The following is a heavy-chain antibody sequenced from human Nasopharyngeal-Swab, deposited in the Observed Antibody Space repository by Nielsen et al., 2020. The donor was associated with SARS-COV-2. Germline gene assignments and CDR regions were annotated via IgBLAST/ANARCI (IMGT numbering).Heavy chain of an antibody. CDR1: GFTFSSYS. V-gene: IGHV3-48*04. Sequence: GGSLRLSCAASGFTFSSYSMNWVRQAPGKGLEWVSYISSSSSTIYYADSVKGRFTISRDNAKNSLYLQMNSLRAEDTAVYYCAREEIEGYWTYWGQGTLVTVSS. CDR3: AREEIEGYWTY. D-gene: IGHD3/OR15-3a*01. J-gene: IGHJ4*02. CDR2: ISSSSSTI.